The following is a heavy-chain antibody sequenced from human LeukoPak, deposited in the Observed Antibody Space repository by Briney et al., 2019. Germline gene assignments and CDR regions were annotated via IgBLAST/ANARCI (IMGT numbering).Heavy chain of an antibody. Sequence: GGSLRLSCAASGFTFSSYSMNWVRQAPGKGLEWVSSISSSSSYIYYADSVKGRFTISIDNANNSLYLQMNSLRAEDTAVYYCASLPSSAYSSGWYADYWGQGTLVTVSS. V-gene: IGHV3-21*01. J-gene: IGHJ4*02. CDR1: GFTFSSYS. CDR3: ASLPSSAYSSGWYADY. D-gene: IGHD6-19*01. CDR2: ISSSSSYI.